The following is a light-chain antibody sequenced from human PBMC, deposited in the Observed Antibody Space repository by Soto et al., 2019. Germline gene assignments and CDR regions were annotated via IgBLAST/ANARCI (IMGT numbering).Light chain of an antibody. Sequence: QSVLTQPPSVSAAPGQKVTISCSGSSSNIGNNYVSWYQQLPGTAPKLLIYDNDYRPSWIPDRFSGSKSGTSATLGITGLQTGDEADYYCGTWDSSLSVVVFGGGTKLTVL. V-gene: IGLV1-51*01. J-gene: IGLJ2*01. CDR2: DND. CDR1: SSNIGNNY. CDR3: GTWDSSLSVVV.